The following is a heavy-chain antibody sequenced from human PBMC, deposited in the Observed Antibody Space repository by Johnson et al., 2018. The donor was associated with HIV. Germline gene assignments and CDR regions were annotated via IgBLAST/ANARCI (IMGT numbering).Heavy chain of an antibody. Sequence: EVQLLESGGGLVQPGGSLRLSCAASGFTFSSYAMHWVRQAPGKGLEWVANIQQDGSDTYYVDSVKGRFTISRDNAKNSLYLQMNSLRAEDTAVYYCARDASYYGSANDAFDIWGQGTMVTVSS. D-gene: IGHD3-10*01. CDR3: ARDASYYGSANDAFDI. V-gene: IGHV3-7*01. J-gene: IGHJ3*02. CDR1: GFTFSSYA. CDR2: IQQDGSDT.